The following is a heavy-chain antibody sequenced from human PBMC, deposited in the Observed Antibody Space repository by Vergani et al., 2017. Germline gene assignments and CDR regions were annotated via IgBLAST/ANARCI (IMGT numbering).Heavy chain of an antibody. CDR1: GGSISSYY. D-gene: IGHD2-2*01. Sequence: QVQLQESGLGLVKPSETLSLTCTVSGGSISSYYWSWIRQPPGKGLEWIGYIYYSGSTNYNPSLKSRVTISVDTSKNQFSLKLSSVTAADTAVYYCARDRVPAARLNWFDPWGQGTLVTVSS. CDR3: ARDRVPAARLNWFDP. V-gene: IGHV4-59*01. J-gene: IGHJ5*02. CDR2: IYYSGST.